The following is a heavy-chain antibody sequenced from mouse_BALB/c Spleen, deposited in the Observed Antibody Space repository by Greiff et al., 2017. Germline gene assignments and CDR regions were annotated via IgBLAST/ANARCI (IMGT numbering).Heavy chain of an antibody. D-gene: IGHD1-1*01. V-gene: IGHV2-4-1*01. CDR2: IWSGGST. Sequence: VQLQQSGPGLVQPSQSLSITCTVSGFSLTSYGVHWVRQSPGKGLEWLGVIWSGGSTDYNAAFISRLSISKDNSKSQVFFKMNSLQADDTAIYYCASNPSYYYGSSYEAWFAYWGQGTLVTVSA. J-gene: IGHJ3*01. CDR1: GFSLTSYG. CDR3: ASNPSYYYGSSYEAWFAY.